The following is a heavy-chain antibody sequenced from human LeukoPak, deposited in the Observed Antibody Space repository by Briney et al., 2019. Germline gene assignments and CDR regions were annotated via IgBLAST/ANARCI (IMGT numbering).Heavy chain of an antibody. Sequence: SETLSLTCTVSGGSISSYYWSWIRQPPGKGLEWIGYIYHSGSTYYNPSPKSRVTISVDRSKNQFSLKLSSVTAADTAVYYCARVRLGRTYYFDYWGQGTLVTVSS. CDR1: GGSISSYY. J-gene: IGHJ4*02. D-gene: IGHD1-14*01. V-gene: IGHV4-59*12. CDR2: IYHSGST. CDR3: ARVRLGRTYYFDY.